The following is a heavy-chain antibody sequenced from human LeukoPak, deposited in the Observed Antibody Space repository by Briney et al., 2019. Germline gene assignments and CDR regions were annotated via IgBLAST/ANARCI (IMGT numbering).Heavy chain of an antibody. CDR1: GYSISRGYY. CDR2: IYHSGST. V-gene: IGHV4-38-2*01. J-gene: IGHJ4*02. D-gene: IGHD3-9*01. Sequence: SETLSLTCAVSGYSISRGYYWGWIRQPPGKGLEWIGSIYHSGSTYYNPSLKSRVTISVDTSKNQFSLKLSSVTAADTAVYYCARRRGRSYDILTGNSNYFDYWGQGTLVTVSS. CDR3: ARRRGRSYDILTGNSNYFDY.